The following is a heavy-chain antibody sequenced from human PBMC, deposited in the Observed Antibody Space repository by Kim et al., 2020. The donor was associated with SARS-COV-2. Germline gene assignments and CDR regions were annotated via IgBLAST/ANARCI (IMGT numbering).Heavy chain of an antibody. CDR2: IYYSGST. Sequence: SETLSLTCTVSGGSISSSSYYWGWIRQPPGKGLEWIGSIYYSGSTYYNPSLKSRVTISVDTSKNQFSLKLSSVTAADTAVYYCARTYYYDSSGYNTEYYFDYWGQGTLVTVSS. CDR1: GGSISSSSYY. CDR3: ARTYYYDSSGYNTEYYFDY. V-gene: IGHV4-39*01. J-gene: IGHJ4*02. D-gene: IGHD3-22*01.